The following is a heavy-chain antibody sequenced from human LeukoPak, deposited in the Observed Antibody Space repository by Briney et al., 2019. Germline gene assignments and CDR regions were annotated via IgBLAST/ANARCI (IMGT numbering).Heavy chain of an antibody. CDR3: ARRWSSSFAPDDY. V-gene: IGHV3-23*01. J-gene: IGHJ4*02. CDR2: ISGSGGST. D-gene: IGHD6-6*01. Sequence: PGGSLRLSCAASGFTFSSYTMSWVRQAPGKGLEWVSAISGSGGSTYYADSVKGRFTISRDNSKNTLYLQMNSLRAEDTAVYYCARRWSSSFAPDDYWGQGTLVTVSS. CDR1: GFTFSSYT.